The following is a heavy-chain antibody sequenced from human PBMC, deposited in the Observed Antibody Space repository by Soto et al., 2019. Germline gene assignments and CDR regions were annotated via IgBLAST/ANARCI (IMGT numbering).Heavy chain of an antibody. CDR3: ASAAREYYYYGMDV. V-gene: IGHV3-23*01. CDR1: GFTFSSYA. Sequence: EVQLLESGGGLMEPGGSRRLSSAASGFTFSSYAMSWVREAPGKGLERVSAISGSGGSTYYADSVKGRFTISRDNSKNTLYLQMNSLRAEDTAVYYCASAAREYYYYGMDVWGQGTTVTVSS. J-gene: IGHJ6*02. CDR2: ISGSGGST.